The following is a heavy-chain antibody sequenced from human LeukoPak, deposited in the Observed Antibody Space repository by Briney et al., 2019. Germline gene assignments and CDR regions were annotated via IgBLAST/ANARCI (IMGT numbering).Heavy chain of an antibody. CDR2: IYYSGST. V-gene: IGHV4-30-4*08. CDR1: GGSISSGDYY. J-gene: IGHJ3*02. Sequence: SQTLSLTCTVSGGSISSGDYYWSWLRQPPGKGLEWIGYIYYSGSTYYNPSLKSRVTISVDTSKNQFSLKLSSVTAADTAVYYCARDDPGGYSGYDFAFDIWGQGTMVTVSS. CDR3: ARDDPGGYSGYDFAFDI. D-gene: IGHD5-12*01.